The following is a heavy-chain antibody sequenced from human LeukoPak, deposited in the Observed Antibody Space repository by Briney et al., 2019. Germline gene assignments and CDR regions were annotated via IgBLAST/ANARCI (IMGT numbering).Heavy chain of an antibody. CDR2: INHSGST. CDR1: GGSFSGYY. CDR3: ARGSTVGKHYYFDY. V-gene: IGHV4-34*01. Sequence: SETLSLTCAVYGGSFSGYYWSWIRQPPGKGREWIGEINHSGSTNYNPSLKSRVTISVDTSKNQFSLKLSSVTAADTAVYYCARGSTVGKHYYFDYWGQGTLVTVSS. J-gene: IGHJ4*02. D-gene: IGHD4-17*01.